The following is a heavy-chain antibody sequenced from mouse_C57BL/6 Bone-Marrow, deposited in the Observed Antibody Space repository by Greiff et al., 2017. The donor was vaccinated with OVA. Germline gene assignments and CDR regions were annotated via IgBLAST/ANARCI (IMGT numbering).Heavy chain of an antibody. CDR2: ISDGGSYT. V-gene: IGHV5-4*01. Sequence: EVKVEESGGGLVKPGGSLKLSCAASGFTFSSYAMSWVRQTPEKRLEWVATISDGGSYTYYPDNVKGRFTISRDNAKNNLYLQMSHLKSEDTAMYYCARDDYDGWYFDVWGTGTTVTVSS. CDR3: ARDDYDGWYFDV. CDR1: GFTFSSYA. J-gene: IGHJ1*03. D-gene: IGHD2-4*01.